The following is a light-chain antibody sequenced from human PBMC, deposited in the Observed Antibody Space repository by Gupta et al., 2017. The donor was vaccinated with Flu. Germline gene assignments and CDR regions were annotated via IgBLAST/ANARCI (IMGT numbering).Light chain of an antibody. J-gene: IGKJ4*01. CDR2: AAS. V-gene: IGKV1-27*01. CDR1: QGISNY. CDR3: QKYYSAAHT. Sequence: IQMTQSPSSLSASVGDSVTMTCRASQGISNYLAWYQKKPGKVPKLLIYAASTLQPGVPSRFSGGGSGTDFTLTVSKLQPEDVATYYCQKYYSAAHTFGGGTKLEIK.